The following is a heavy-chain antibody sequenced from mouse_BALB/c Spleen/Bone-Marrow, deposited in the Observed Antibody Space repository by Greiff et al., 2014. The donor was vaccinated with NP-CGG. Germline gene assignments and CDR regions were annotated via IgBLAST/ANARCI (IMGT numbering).Heavy chain of an antibody. CDR1: GFTFSSFG. CDR2: ISSGSSTI. V-gene: IGHV5-17*02. Sequence: QLVESGGGLVQPGGSRKLSCAASGFTFSSFGMHWVRQAPEKGLEWVAYISSGSSTIYYAGTMKGRFTISRDNPKNTLFLQMTSLRSEDTAMYYCTRSGTLGAMDYWGQGTSVTVSS. D-gene: IGHD3-3*01. CDR3: TRSGTLGAMDY. J-gene: IGHJ4*01.